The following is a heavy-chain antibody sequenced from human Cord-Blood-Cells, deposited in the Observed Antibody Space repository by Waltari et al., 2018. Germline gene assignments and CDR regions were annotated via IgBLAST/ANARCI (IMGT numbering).Heavy chain of an antibody. D-gene: IGHD2-21*01. Sequence: EVQLVESGGGLIQPGGSLRLSCAASGFTVSSNYMSWVRQAPGKGLEWASVIYSGGSTYYADSVKGRFTISRDNSKNTLYLQMNSLRAEDTAVYYCARDLKYCGGDCYDAFDIWGQGTMVTVSS. J-gene: IGHJ3*02. CDR2: IYSGGST. CDR1: GFTVSSNY. V-gene: IGHV3-53*01. CDR3: ARDLKYCGGDCYDAFDI.